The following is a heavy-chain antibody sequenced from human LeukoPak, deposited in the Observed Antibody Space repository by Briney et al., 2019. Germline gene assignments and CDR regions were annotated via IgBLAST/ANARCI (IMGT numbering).Heavy chain of an antibody. J-gene: IGHJ4*02. CDR3: AKEPDIVVVVAAILAY. CDR2: ISGSGGST. Sequence: PGGSLRLSCAASGFTFSSYAMSWVRQAPGKGLEWVSAISGSGGSTYYADSVQGRFTISRDNSKNTLYLQMNSLRAEDTDVYYCAKEPDIVVVVAAILAYWGQGTLVTVSS. V-gene: IGHV3-23*01. D-gene: IGHD2-15*01. CDR1: GFTFSSYA.